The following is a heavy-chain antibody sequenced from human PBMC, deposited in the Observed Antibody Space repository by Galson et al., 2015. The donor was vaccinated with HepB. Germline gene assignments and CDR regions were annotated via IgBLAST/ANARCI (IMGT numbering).Heavy chain of an antibody. Sequence: SLRLSCAASRFTFSTYWMHWVRQAPGKGLEWVASIKPDGTVQVYVDSVKGRFTISRDNAKISLSLQMNSLRVEDTAVYYCARDRDGGWSYDCWGQGTLVTVSS. D-gene: IGHD6-19*01. V-gene: IGHV3-7*03. CDR3: ARDRDGGWSYDC. CDR2: IKPDGTVQ. J-gene: IGHJ4*02. CDR1: RFTFSTYW.